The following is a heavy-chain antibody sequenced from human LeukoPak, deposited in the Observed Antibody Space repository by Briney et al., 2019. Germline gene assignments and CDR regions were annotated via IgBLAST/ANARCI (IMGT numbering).Heavy chain of an antibody. CDR2: IYYSGST. D-gene: IGHD2-2*01. Sequence: SETLSLTCSVSGGSISSGTYYWSWIRQPPGKGLEWIGYIYYSGSTNYNPSLKSRVTISVDTSKNQFSLKLSSVTAADTAVYYCARDGPSTFDPWGQGTLVTVSS. V-gene: IGHV4-61*01. CDR1: GGSISSGTYY. J-gene: IGHJ5*02. CDR3: ARDGPSTFDP.